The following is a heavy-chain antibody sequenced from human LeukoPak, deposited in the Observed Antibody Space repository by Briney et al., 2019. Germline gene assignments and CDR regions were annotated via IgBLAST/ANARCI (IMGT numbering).Heavy chain of an antibody. Sequence: GGSLRLSCAASGFTFKYYGMHWVRQAPGRGLEWVTFIQSDGNNVYYADSVKGRFTISRDNSQNTLYLQVNSLRVEDTAVYYCARDGVASLDVWGKGTTVTVSS. J-gene: IGHJ6*04. V-gene: IGHV3-30*02. CDR1: GFTFKYYG. CDR3: ARDGVASLDV. CDR2: IQSDGNNV. D-gene: IGHD2-15*01.